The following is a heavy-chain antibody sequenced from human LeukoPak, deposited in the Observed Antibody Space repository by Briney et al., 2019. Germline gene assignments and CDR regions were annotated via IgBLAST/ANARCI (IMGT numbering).Heavy chain of an antibody. J-gene: IGHJ3*02. CDR1: GGSFSSGTHY. V-gene: IGHV4-61*01. CDR3: ARVQYSPGAFDI. D-gene: IGHD2-21*01. Sequence: SETLSLTCTVSGGSFSSGTHYWVWIRQAPGKGLEGIGYIYYSRSTNYNPSLKSRVTISVDTSKNQFSLKLSSVTAADTAVYYCARVQYSPGAFDIWGQGTMVTVSS. CDR2: IYYSRST.